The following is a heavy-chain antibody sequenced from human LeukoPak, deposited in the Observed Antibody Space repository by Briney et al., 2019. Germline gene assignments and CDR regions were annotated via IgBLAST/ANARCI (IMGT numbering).Heavy chain of an antibody. J-gene: IGHJ4*02. D-gene: IGHD6-19*01. CDR1: GGTFSSYA. CDR3: ARVIRIAVADGKYYFDY. V-gene: IGHV1-69*01. Sequence: SVTVSCKASGGTFSSYAISWVRQAPGQGLEWMGGIIPIFGTSNYAQKFQGRVTITADESTNTAYMELSSLRSEDTAVYYCARVIRIAVADGKYYFDYWGQGTLVTVSS. CDR2: IIPIFGTS.